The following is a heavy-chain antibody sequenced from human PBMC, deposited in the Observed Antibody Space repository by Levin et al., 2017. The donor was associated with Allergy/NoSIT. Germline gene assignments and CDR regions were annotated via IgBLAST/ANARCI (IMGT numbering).Heavy chain of an antibody. CDR3: AKLYRYSATPIDF. CDR2: ISSSGGDT. CDR1: GFTFSGSA. V-gene: IGHV3-23*01. J-gene: IGHJ4*02. D-gene: IGHD2-15*01. Sequence: GGSLRLSCAASGFTFSGSAMTWVRQAPGKGLEWVSSISSSGGDTYYADSVKGRFTISRDNSKNTLYLQMNSLRAEDTALYYCAKLYRYSATPIDFWGQGTLVTVSS.